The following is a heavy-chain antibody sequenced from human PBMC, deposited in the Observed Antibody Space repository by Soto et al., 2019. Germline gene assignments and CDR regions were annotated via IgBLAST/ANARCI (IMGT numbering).Heavy chain of an antibody. CDR1: GGTFSSYT. J-gene: IGHJ3*02. CDR3: ARYCSGGSCYPMRALDI. Sequence: ASVKVSCKASGGTFSSYTISWVRQAPGQGLEWMGRIIPILGIANYAQKFQGRVTTTADKSTSTAYMELSSLRSEDTAVYYCARYCSGGSCYPMRALDIWGQGIMVTV. V-gene: IGHV1-69*02. CDR2: IIPILGIA. D-gene: IGHD2-15*01.